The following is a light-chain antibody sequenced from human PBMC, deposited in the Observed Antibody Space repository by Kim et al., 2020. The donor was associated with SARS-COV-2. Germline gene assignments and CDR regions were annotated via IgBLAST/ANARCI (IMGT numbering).Light chain of an antibody. V-gene: IGKV3-15*01. CDR1: KTITSA. Sequence: SVSQGDRPTLIGRASKTITSALAWYQEKPGQAPRLLITGASIRATGVPDRFSGSGFGTDFTLTISSLQSEDFGVYYCQQYNDWRTFGGGTKVDIK. J-gene: IGKJ4*01. CDR3: QQYNDWRT. CDR2: GAS.